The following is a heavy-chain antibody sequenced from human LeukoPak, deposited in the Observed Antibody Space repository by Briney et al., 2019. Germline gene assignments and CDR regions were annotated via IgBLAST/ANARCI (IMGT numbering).Heavy chain of an antibody. Sequence: PSETLSLTCTVSGGSISRADYYWSWIRQPPGKGLEWIGYIYYSGSTYYNPSLKSRVTISVDTSNNQFSLKLSSVTAADTAVYYCARDSDLWSGYYYFDYWGQGTLVTVSS. V-gene: IGHV4-30-4*08. D-gene: IGHD3-3*01. J-gene: IGHJ4*02. CDR3: ARDSDLWSGYYYFDY. CDR2: IYYSGST. CDR1: GGSISRADYY.